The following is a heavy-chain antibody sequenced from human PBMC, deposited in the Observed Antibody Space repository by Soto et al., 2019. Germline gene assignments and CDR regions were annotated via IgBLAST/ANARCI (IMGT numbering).Heavy chain of an antibody. J-gene: IGHJ4*02. D-gene: IGHD6-13*01. Sequence: QVQLVQSGAEVKKPGSSVKVSCKASGGTFSSYAISWVRQAPGQGLEWMGGIIPIFGTANYAQKFQGRVTITADESTSTAYMEVSSLRSEDTAVYYCARVGRKGYSSSWYYFDYWGQGTLVTVSS. CDR3: ARVGRKGYSSSWYYFDY. V-gene: IGHV1-69*01. CDR1: GGTFSSYA. CDR2: IIPIFGTA.